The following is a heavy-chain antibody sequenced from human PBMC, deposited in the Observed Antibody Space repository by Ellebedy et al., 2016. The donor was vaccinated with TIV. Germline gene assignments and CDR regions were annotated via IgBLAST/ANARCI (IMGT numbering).Heavy chain of an antibody. J-gene: IGHJ4*02. CDR1: GFTFTNYW. CDR3: ARVLLTYFDY. CDR2: IYPGDSET. Sequence: PGGSLRLSCKGSGFTFTNYWIAWVHLMPGKGLEWMGLIYPGDSETRYSPSFQGQVTISADKSISTAYLQWSSLKASDTAMYFCARVLLTYFDYWGQGALVTVSS. V-gene: IGHV5-51*07. D-gene: IGHD2-21*02.